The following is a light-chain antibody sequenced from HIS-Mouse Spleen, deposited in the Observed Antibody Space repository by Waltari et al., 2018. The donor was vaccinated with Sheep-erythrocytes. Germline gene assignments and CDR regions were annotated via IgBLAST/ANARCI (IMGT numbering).Light chain of an antibody. V-gene: IGLV2-8*01. CDR1: SSDVGGYNY. Sequence: QSALTQPPSASGSPGQSVTISCTGTSSDVGGYNYVSWYQQPPGKAPKLMIYEVSKPPSGVPARFSVSKSGTSASLAISGLRSEDEADYYCAAWDDSLSGNWVFGGGTKLTVL. CDR3: AAWDDSLSGNWV. CDR2: EVS. J-gene: IGLJ3*02.